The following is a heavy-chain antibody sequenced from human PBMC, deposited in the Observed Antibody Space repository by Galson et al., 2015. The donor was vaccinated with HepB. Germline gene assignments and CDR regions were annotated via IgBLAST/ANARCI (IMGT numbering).Heavy chain of an antibody. CDR2: IYSGGGT. CDR3: ASGHSGYIDAFDM. D-gene: IGHD5-12*01. Sequence: SLRLSCAASGFTVSSNYMSWVRQAPGKGLDWVSVIYSGGGTYYVDSVKGRFTISRDNSKNTLYLQMNSLRAEDTAVYYCASGHSGYIDAFDMWGQGTTVTVSS. V-gene: IGHV3-66*01. CDR1: GFTVSSNY. J-gene: IGHJ3*02.